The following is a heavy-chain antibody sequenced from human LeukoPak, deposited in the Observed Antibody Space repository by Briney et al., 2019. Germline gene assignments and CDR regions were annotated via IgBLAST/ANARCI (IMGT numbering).Heavy chain of an antibody. Sequence: GGSLTLSCAASGFTFSTYSMDWVRQAPGKGLEWISHISTSSSTIYYADSVKGRFTISRDNAKNSLFLQMNNLRDEDTAVYYCVRGWRSNSFDYWGQGTLVTVVS. V-gene: IGHV3-48*02. CDR2: ISTSSSTI. D-gene: IGHD1-26*01. CDR3: VRGWRSNSFDY. J-gene: IGHJ4*02. CDR1: GFTFSTYS.